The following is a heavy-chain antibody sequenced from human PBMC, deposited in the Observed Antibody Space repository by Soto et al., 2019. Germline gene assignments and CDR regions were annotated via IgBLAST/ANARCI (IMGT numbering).Heavy chain of an antibody. J-gene: IGHJ4*01. CDR2: IGSSGAT. Sequence: QIQLQESGPGLVQPAETLSLTCTVSGDSIRSGTYSWDWLRQSPGKRLEWIGCIGSSGATYYNPSLKDRLTITFDTSKNQFSLTLNSVTAADTAVYFCSRRPLAYLDYWGRGTQVTVSS. CDR3: SRRPLAYLDY. D-gene: IGHD6-13*01. V-gene: IGHV4-39*01. CDR1: GDSIRSGTYS.